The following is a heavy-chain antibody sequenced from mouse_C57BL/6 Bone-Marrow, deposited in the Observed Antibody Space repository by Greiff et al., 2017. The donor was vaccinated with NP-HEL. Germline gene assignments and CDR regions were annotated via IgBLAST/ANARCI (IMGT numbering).Heavy chain of an antibody. CDR2: IYPRSGNT. V-gene: IGHV1-81*01. D-gene: IGHD1-1*01. CDR1: GYTFTSYG. J-gene: IGHJ2*01. Sequence: QVQLKQSGAELARPGASVKLSCKASGYTFTSYGISWVKQRTGQGLEWIGEIYPRSGNTYYNEKFKGKATLTADKSSSTAYMELRSLTSEDSAVYFCARELGITTVVDYWGQGTTLTVSS. CDR3: ARELGITTVVDY.